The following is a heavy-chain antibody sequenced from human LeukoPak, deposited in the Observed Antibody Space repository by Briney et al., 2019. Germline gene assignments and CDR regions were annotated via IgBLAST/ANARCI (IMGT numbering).Heavy chain of an antibody. D-gene: IGHD5-18*01. CDR2: INHSGST. CDR1: GGSFSGYY. V-gene: IGHV4-34*01. CDR3: ARESGYSYGPNYYYYYGMDV. Sequence: SETLSLTCAVYGGSFSGYYWSWIRQTPGKGLEWIREINHSGSTNYNPSLKSRVTISVDTSKNQFSLKLGSVTVADTAVYYCARESGYSYGPNYYYYYGMDVWGQGTTVTVSS. J-gene: IGHJ6*02.